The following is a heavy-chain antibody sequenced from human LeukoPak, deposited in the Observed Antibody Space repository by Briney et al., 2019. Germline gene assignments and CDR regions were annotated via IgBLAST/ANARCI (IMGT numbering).Heavy chain of an antibody. CDR2: IYYSGST. Sequence: SETLSLTCTVSGGSISSSGYYWGWIRQPPGKGLEWIGSIYYSGSTYYNLSLKSRVTISVDTSKNQFSLKLSSVTAADTAVYYCASRDSSGPVGPNWFDPWGQGTLVTVSS. CDR3: ASRDSSGPVGPNWFDP. CDR1: GGSISSSGYY. V-gene: IGHV4-39*01. D-gene: IGHD3-22*01. J-gene: IGHJ5*02.